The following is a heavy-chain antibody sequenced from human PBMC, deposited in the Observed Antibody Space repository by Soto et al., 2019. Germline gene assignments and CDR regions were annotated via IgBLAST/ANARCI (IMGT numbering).Heavy chain of an antibody. CDR2: INNDGSDQ. CDR1: GFTFSSYW. CDR3: VRDKPHNWFDP. V-gene: IGHV3-74*01. J-gene: IGHJ5*02. Sequence: EEQVVESGGGLVQPGGSLRLSCAASGFTFSSYWMNWVRQAPGKGLVWVSRINNDGSDQTYADSVKGRFTISRDNAKNTVYLQMNSLRAEDTAVYYCVRDKPHNWFDPWGQGTPVTVSS.